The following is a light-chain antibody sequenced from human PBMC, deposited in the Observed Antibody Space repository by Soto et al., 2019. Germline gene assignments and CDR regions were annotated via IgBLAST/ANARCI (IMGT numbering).Light chain of an antibody. CDR1: SSDVGGYNY. Sequence: SALTQPASVSGSPGQSITISCTGTSSDVGGYNYVSWYQQHPGKAPKLMIYEVSNRPSGVSNRFSGSKSGNTASLTISGLQAEDEAHYYCSSYTSRSPWLFGGGTKVTVL. CDR2: EVS. CDR3: SSYTSRSPWL. V-gene: IGLV2-14*01. J-gene: IGLJ3*02.